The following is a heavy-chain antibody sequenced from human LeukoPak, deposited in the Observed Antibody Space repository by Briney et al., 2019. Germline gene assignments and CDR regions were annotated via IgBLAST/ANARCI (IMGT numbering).Heavy chain of an antibody. Sequence: GGSLRLSCAASGFTFSDYSINWVRQAPGKGLEWVAYIGTSSGAIYYADSVKGRFTISRDNAKNSLYLQMNSLREEDKAVYYCARDQKYYFDYWGQGTPVTVSS. J-gene: IGHJ4*02. V-gene: IGHV3-48*02. CDR1: GFTFSDYS. CDR3: ARDQKYYFDY. CDR2: IGTSSGAI.